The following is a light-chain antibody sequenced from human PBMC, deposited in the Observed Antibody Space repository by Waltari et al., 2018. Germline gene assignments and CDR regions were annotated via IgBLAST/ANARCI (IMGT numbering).Light chain of an antibody. V-gene: IGKV3-20*01. CDR1: QSVSSNY. CDR2: GTS. J-gene: IGKJ2*01. Sequence: ELVLTQSPGTLSLSPGERATLSCRASQSVSSNYLAWYQQKPGQAPRLLIYGTSSRATGSPDRFSGSGSGTDFTLTISRLEPEDFAVYYCQQYGSSSYTFGQGTKLEIK. CDR3: QQYGSSSYT.